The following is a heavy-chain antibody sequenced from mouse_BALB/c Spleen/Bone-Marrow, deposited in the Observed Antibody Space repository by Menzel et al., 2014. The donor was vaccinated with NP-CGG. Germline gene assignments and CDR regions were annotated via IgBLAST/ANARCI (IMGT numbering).Heavy chain of an antibody. V-gene: IGHV5-12-1*01. D-gene: IGHD1-2*01. CDR3: ATHYYGRFDY. CDR1: GFGFSSSD. CDR2: ISSGGGST. J-gene: IGHJ2*01. Sequence: DVKLVESGGGLVKPGGSLKLSCAASGFGFSSSDMSWVRRTPEKRLEWVAYISSGGGSTYYPDTVKGRFTISRDNAKNTLYLQMSSLKSEDTAMYYCATHYYGRFDYWGQGTTLTVSS.